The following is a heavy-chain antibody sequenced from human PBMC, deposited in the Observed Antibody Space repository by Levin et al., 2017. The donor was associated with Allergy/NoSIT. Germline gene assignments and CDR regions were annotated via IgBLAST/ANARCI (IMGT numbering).Heavy chain of an antibody. CDR2: IYYSGST. D-gene: IGHD6-19*01. Sequence: SQTLSLTCTVSGGSISSSSYYWGWIRQPPGKGLEWIGSIYYSGSTYYNPSLKSRVSISVDTSKNQFSLKLSSVTAADTAVYYCARHGSSGWYVEDWFDPWGQGTLVTVSS. V-gene: IGHV4-39*01. CDR1: GGSISSSSYY. CDR3: ARHGSSGWYVEDWFDP. J-gene: IGHJ5*02.